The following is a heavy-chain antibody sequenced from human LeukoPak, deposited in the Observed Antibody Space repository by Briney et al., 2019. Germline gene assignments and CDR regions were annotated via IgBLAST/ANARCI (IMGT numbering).Heavy chain of an antibody. CDR1: GYTFTSYD. J-gene: IGHJ4*02. D-gene: IGHD5-24*01. CDR3: ARKTEPEDGYNTHFDY. V-gene: IGHV7-4-1*02. Sequence: ASVKVSCKASGYTFTSYDINYVRQATGQGLEGMGWINTNTGNPTYAQGFTGRFVFSLDTSVSTAYLQISSLKAEDTAVYYCARKTEPEDGYNTHFDYWGQGTLVTVSS. CDR2: INTNTGNP.